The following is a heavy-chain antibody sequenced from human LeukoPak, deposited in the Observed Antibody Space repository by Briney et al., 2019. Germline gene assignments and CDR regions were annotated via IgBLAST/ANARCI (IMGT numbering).Heavy chain of an antibody. CDR2: IYHSGST. Sequence: SETLSLTCAVSGYSISSGYYWGWIRQPPGKGLEWIGSIYHSGSTYYNPSLKSRVTISVDTSKNQFSLKLSYVTAADTAVYYCARHENKGCSGSYGDWFDPWGQGTLVTVSS. CDR1: GYSISSGYY. V-gene: IGHV4-38-2*01. J-gene: IGHJ5*02. D-gene: IGHD1-26*01. CDR3: ARHENKGCSGSYGDWFDP.